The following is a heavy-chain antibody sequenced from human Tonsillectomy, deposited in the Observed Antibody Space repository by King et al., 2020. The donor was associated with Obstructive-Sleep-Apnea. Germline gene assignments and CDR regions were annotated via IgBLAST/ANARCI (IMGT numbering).Heavy chain of an antibody. D-gene: IGHD6-19*01. CDR2: ISSNGGST. Sequence: QLVQSGGGLVQPGGALRLSCSASGFTFNASAMHWVRQAPGKGLEYVSAISSNGGSTFYADSVQGRFTISRDNSRNTLFLQMSSLRDEDTALYYCVKGRRQWLGAFDYWGQGTLVTVSS. J-gene: IGHJ4*02. CDR1: GFTFNASA. V-gene: IGHV3-64D*06. CDR3: VKGRRQWLGAFDY.